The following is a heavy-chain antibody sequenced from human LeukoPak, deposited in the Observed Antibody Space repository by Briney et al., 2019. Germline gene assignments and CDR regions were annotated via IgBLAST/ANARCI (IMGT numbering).Heavy chain of an antibody. V-gene: IGHV4-39*01. CDR1: GGSISNSGYN. CDR2: IYYSGST. CDR3: ARHEYSGSYYGLSWFDP. J-gene: IGHJ5*02. Sequence: SSETLSLTCTVSGGSISNSGYNWGWIRQPPGKGLEWIASIYYSGSTYYNPSLKSRVTISVDTSKNQLSLKLSSLTAADTAVYYCARHEYSGSYYGLSWFDPWGQGTLVTVSS. D-gene: IGHD1-26*01.